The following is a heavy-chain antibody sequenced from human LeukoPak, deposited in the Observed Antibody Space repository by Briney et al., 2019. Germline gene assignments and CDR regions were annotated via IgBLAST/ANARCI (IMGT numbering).Heavy chain of an antibody. CDR2: IDSAYSG. Sequence: GGSLRLSCAASGFTFSASVMSWVRQAPGKGLEWVSGIDSAYSGYYADSVKGRFTISRDNAKNSLYLQMNSLRAEDTAVYYCARDGTAQRLFDYWGQGTLVTVSS. CDR3: ARDGTAQRLFDY. J-gene: IGHJ4*02. CDR1: GFTFSASV. V-gene: IGHV3-23*01. D-gene: IGHD1/OR15-1a*01.